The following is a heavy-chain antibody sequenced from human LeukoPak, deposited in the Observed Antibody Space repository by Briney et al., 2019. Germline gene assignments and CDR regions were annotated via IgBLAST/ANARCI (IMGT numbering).Heavy chain of an antibody. CDR3: AKHYYYDSSGYYYNQKYYFDY. J-gene: IGHJ4*02. CDR1: GGTFSTFG. Sequence: ASVKVSCKASGGTFSTFGISWVRQAPGQGLEWMGWISAYNGNTNYAQKLQGRVTMTTDTSTSTAYMELRSLRSDDTAVYYCAKHYYYDSSGYYYNQKYYFDYWGQGTLVTVSS. CDR2: ISAYNGNT. D-gene: IGHD3-22*01. V-gene: IGHV1-18*01.